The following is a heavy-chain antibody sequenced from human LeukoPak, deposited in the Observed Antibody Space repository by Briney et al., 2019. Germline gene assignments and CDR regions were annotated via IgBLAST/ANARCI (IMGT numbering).Heavy chain of an antibody. Sequence: PGRSLRLSCGASGFNFNISAINWVRQAPGKGLGWVSSISSTSSYIYYADSVKGRFTISRDNAKNSLYLQMNSLRAEDTAVYYCARASSGWAVDLYYFDFWGQGTLVTVSS. J-gene: IGHJ4*02. V-gene: IGHV3-21*01. CDR3: ARASSGWAVDLYYFDF. D-gene: IGHD6-19*01. CDR2: ISSTSSYI. CDR1: GFNFNISA.